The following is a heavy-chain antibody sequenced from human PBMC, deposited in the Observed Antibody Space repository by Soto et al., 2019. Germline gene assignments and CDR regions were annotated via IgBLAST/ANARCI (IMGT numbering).Heavy chain of an antibody. J-gene: IGHJ4*02. CDR1: GFTFSSYW. D-gene: IGHD6-19*01. CDR2: INSDGSST. Sequence: PGXSLILSCAASGFTFSSYWMHCVRQAPVKGLVWVSRINSDGSSTSYADSVKGRFTISRDNAKNTLYLQMNSLRAEDTAVYYCARDEWLVIDYWGQGTLVTVSS. CDR3: ARDEWLVIDY. V-gene: IGHV3-74*01.